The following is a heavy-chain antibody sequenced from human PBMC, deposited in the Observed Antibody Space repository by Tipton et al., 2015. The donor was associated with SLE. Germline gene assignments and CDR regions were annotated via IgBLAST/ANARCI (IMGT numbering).Heavy chain of an antibody. V-gene: IGHV4-59*01. CDR1: GGSISSYY. CDR3: ARLQWLVSNWYFDL. CDR2: IYYSGST. Sequence: TLSLTCTVSGGSISSYYWSWIRQPPGKGLEWIGYIYYSGSTNYNPSLKSRVTISVDTSKNQFSLKLSSVTAADTAVYYCARLQWLVSNWYFDLWGRGTLVTVSS. J-gene: IGHJ2*01. D-gene: IGHD6-19*01.